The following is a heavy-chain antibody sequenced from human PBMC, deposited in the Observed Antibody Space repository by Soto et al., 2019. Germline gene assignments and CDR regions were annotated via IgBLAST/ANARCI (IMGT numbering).Heavy chain of an antibody. J-gene: IGHJ3*02. CDR3: ARGDSILTGYYNDACDI. Sequence: QVQLVESGGGVVQPGRSLRLSCAASGFTFSSYGMHWVRQAPGKGLEWVAVIWYDGSNKYYADAVKGRFTISRDNSKNTLYLQMNSLRAEDTAVYYCARGDSILTGYYNDACDIWGQGTMVTVSS. D-gene: IGHD3-9*01. V-gene: IGHV3-33*01. CDR2: IWYDGSNK. CDR1: GFTFSSYG.